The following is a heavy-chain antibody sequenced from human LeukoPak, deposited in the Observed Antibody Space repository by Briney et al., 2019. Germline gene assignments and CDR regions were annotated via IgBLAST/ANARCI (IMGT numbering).Heavy chain of an antibody. Sequence: PGGSLRLSCAASGFSFGSYWMNWVRQAPGKGLEWVAIINQDGSEKNYVDSVKGRLTMSRDNAKNSVYLQMNSLRAEDSSVYYCARSDQGPDYWGQGTLVTVSS. CDR1: GFSFGSYW. J-gene: IGHJ4*02. V-gene: IGHV3-7*01. CDR3: ARSDQGPDY. CDR2: INQDGSEK.